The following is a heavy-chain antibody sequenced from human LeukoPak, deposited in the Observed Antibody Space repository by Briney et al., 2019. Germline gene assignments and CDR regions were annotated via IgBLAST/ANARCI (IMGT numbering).Heavy chain of an antibody. V-gene: IGHV6-1*01. J-gene: IGHJ4*02. CDR1: GDXVSSNSAA. Sequence: SQTLSLTCAISGDXVSSNSAAWNWIRQSPSRGLEWLGRTYYRSKWYNDYAVSEKSRITINPDTSKNQFSLHLNSVTPEDTAVYYCARGSNSDYDYPFDYWGQGTLVTVSS. CDR3: ARGSNSDYDYPFDY. CDR2: TYYRSKWYN. D-gene: IGHD5-12*01.